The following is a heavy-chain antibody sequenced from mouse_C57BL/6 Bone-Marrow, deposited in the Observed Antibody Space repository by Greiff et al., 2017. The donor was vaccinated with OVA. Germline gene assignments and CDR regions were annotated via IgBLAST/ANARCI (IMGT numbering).Heavy chain of an antibody. CDR3: ATQFAY. J-gene: IGHJ3*01. CDR1: GYTFTDYN. Sequence: VQLQQSGPELVKPGASVKIPCKASGYTFTDYNMAWVKQSHGKSLEWIGDINPNNGGTIYNQKFKGKATLTVDKSSSTAYMELRSLTSEDTAVYYCATQFAYWGQGTLVTVTA. V-gene: IGHV1-18*01. CDR2: INPNNGGT.